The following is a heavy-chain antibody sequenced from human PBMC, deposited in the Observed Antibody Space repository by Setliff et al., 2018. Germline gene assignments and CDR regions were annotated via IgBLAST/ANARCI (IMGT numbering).Heavy chain of an antibody. D-gene: IGHD3-3*01. J-gene: IGHJ3*01. Sequence: ASVKVSCKASGYTLTNYGITWVRQAPGQGLEWMGYINTYNGDTYYAQKLQGIVTMTTATSKSAAYMDLRGLRSDDTAVYYFAISTLSICSGCSCPNAFDVWGQGTMVTVSS. CDR1: GYTLTNYG. CDR2: INTYNGDT. V-gene: IGHV1-18*01. CDR3: AISTLSICSGCSCPNAFDV.